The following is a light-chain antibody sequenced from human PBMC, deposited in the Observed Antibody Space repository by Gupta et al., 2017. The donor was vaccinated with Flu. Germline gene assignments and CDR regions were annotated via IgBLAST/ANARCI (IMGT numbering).Light chain of an antibody. V-gene: IGKV1-39*01. J-gene: IGKJ2*01. CDR3: QQSDSPSYT. CDR2: ASS. Sequence: PSSQSASVEDRVTITCRASQTSNIYLNWYQQKPGKAPKLLIYASSSLQSGVPSRFSGSGSETDFTLTISSLQPEDFATYFCQQSDSPSYTFGQGTKVEIK. CDR1: QTSNIY.